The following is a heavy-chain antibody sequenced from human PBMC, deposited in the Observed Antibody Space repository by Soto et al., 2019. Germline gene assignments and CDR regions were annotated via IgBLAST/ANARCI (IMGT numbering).Heavy chain of an antibody. CDR2: INPSGGST. D-gene: IGHD3-10*01. CDR3: ARDLRFSDAFDI. J-gene: IGHJ3*02. V-gene: IGHV1-46*01. CDR1: GYTFTSYY. Sequence: ASVKVSCKASGYTFTSYYMHWVRQAPGQGLEWMGIINPSGGSTSYAQKFQGRVTITADKSTSTAYMELSSLRSEDTAVYYCARDLRFSDAFDIWGQGTMVTVSS.